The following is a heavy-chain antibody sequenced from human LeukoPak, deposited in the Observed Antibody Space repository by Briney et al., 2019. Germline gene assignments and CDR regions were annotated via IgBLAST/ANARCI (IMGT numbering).Heavy chain of an antibody. J-gene: IGHJ3*02. CDR2: ISSRGSYT. CDR3: ARIDAFDI. Sequence: GGSLRLSCAASGFTFSNYNMNWVRQAPGKGLEWVSYISSRGSYTYYADSVKGRFTISRDNAKNSLYLQMNSLRAEDTAVYYCARIDAFDIWGQRTMVTVSS. CDR1: GFTFSNYN. V-gene: IGHV3-21*06.